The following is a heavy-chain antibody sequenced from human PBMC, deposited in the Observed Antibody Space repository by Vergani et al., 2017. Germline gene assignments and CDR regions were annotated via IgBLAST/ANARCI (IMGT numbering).Heavy chain of an antibody. Sequence: EGKLLESGGGLVQPGGSLRLSSAASGFTFRSYAMSGVRQAQGQGMEWVSAMSGSGGSTYNADSVKGRFTISRENSKNTLYLQMNRLRAEYTAVYYCAKDLWSGYYTGMSDYWGQGTLVTVSS. CDR1: GFTFRSYA. CDR3: AKDLWSGYYTGMSDY. CDR2: MSGSGGST. D-gene: IGHD3-3*01. J-gene: IGHJ4*02. V-gene: IGHV3-23*01.